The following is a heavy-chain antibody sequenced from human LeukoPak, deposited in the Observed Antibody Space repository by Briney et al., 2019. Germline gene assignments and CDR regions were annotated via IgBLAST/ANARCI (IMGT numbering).Heavy chain of an antibody. CDR1: GFTFSSYA. V-gene: IGHV3-30-3*01. J-gene: IGHJ4*02. Sequence: GGSLRLSCAASGFTFSSYAKHWVRQAPGEGLEWVAVISYDGSSKYYADSVKGRFTISRDNSKNTLYLQMSSLRAEDTAVYYCARSVGEIQLWQGFDYWGQGTLVTVSS. D-gene: IGHD5-18*01. CDR3: ARSVGEIQLWQGFDY. CDR2: ISYDGSSK.